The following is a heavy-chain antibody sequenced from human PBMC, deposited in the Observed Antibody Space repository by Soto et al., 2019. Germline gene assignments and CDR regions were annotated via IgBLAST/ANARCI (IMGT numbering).Heavy chain of an antibody. V-gene: IGHV3-21*01. J-gene: IGHJ3*02. CDR3: ARIRGVWIGFDI. D-gene: IGHD5-12*01. CDR2: ISSSSSYI. Sequence: GGSLRLSCAASGFTFSSYSMNWVRQAPGKGLEWVSSISSSSSYIYYADSVKGRFTISRDNAKNSLYLQMNSLRAEDTAVYYCARIRGVWIGFDIWGQGTMVTVSS. CDR1: GFTFSSYS.